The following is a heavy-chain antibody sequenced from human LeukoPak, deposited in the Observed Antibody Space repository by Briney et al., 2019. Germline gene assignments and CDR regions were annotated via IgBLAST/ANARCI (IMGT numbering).Heavy chain of an antibody. CDR2: IRYDGSKK. V-gene: IGHV3-30*02. J-gene: IGHJ1*01. Sequence: PGGSLRLSCAASGFSFSNYGMHWVRQAPGKGLEWVAFIRYDGSKKYYADSVKGRFTMSRDNSRNTLYLQMSSLRVADTAVYYCAKEHFPSCGDDCSPGYFQHWGQGTLVTVSS. D-gene: IGHD2-21*02. CDR3: AKEHFPSCGDDCSPGYFQH. CDR1: GFSFSNYG.